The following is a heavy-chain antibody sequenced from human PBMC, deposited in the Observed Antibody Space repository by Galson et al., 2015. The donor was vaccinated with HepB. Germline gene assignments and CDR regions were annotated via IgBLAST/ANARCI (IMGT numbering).Heavy chain of an antibody. Sequence: SLRLSCAASGFMFSNYAMHWVRQAPGMGLEWVAAISYDGNYKYYADSVKGRFTISRDNFRNTLYLQINSLRPDDTAVYQCARLQCLRKTCSPSVRAWLAPVDNWGQGTLVTVSS. CDR2: ISYDGNYK. V-gene: IGHV3-30*04. D-gene: IGHD6-19*01. J-gene: IGHJ4*02. CDR3: ARLQCLRKTCSPSVRAWLAPVDN. CDR1: GFMFSNYA.